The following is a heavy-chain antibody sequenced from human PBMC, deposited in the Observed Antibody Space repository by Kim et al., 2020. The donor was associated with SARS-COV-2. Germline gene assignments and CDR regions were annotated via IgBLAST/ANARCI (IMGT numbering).Heavy chain of an antibody. V-gene: IGHV3-33*01. CDR3: ASAGGTVAFDI. J-gene: IGHJ3*02. D-gene: IGHD3-16*01. Sequence: GGSLRLSCAASGFTFSSYGMHWVRQAPGKGLEWVAVIWYDGSNKYYADSVKGRFTISRDNSKHTLYLQMNSLRAEDTAVYYCASAGGTVAFDIWGQGTMVTVSS. CDR2: IWYDGSNK. CDR1: GFTFSSYG.